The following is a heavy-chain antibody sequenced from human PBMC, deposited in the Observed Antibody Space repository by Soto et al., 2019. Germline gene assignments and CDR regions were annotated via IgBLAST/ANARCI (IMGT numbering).Heavy chain of an antibody. J-gene: IGHJ6*02. CDR2: IWYDGSNK. Sequence: VAVIWYDGSNKYYADSVKGRFTISRDNSKNTLYLQMNSLRAEDTAVYYCAKSDGSYSSGWYGGSTYYYGMDVWGQGTTVTVSS. D-gene: IGHD6-19*01. CDR3: AKSDGSYSSGWYGGSTYYYGMDV. V-gene: IGHV3-33*06.